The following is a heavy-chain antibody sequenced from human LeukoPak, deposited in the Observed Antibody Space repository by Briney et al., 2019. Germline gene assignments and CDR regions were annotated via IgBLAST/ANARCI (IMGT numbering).Heavy chain of an antibody. CDR3: ARDPIRRRFLGTAMGSASL. V-gene: IGHV4-30-4*01. Sequence: SQTLSLTCTVSGGSISSGDYYWSWIRQPPGKGLEWIGYIYYSGSTYYNPSLKSRVTISVDTSKNQFSLKLSSVTAADTAVYSCARDPIRRRFLGTAMGSASLWGQGTLVTVSS. CDR1: GGSISSGDYY. CDR2: IYYSGST. D-gene: IGHD5-18*01. J-gene: IGHJ4*02.